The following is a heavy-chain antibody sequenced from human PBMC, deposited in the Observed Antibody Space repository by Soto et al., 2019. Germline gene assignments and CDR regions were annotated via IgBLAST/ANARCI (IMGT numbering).Heavy chain of an antibody. V-gene: IGHV4-34*01. CDR1: GGSFSGYY. CDR3: ARVDDY. CDR2: INHRGRA. Sequence: SETLCLTCAVYGGSFSGYYWSWIRQPPGKGLEWIGEINHRGRANYNPSLKSRVTMSVDTSKNQFSLKLNSVTAADTAVYYCARVDDYWSQGTLVTVSS. J-gene: IGHJ4*02.